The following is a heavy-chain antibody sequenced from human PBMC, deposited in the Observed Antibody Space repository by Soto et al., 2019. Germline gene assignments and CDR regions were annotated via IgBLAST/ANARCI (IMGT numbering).Heavy chain of an antibody. CDR2: TYFMSKWYN. CDR3: AKGDNLGPKTGYAFDP. J-gene: IGHJ5*02. CDR1: GDSVSSNTAS. Sequence: SQTPSLTCAIAGDSVSSNTASWNWIRQSRSRGLEWLGMTYFMSKWYNDYAVSVKSRIIITPDTSNNQFSLQQNSANPEETAVYFCAKGDNLGPKTGYAFDPWGQGIMVTV. D-gene: IGHD5-12*01. V-gene: IGHV6-1*01.